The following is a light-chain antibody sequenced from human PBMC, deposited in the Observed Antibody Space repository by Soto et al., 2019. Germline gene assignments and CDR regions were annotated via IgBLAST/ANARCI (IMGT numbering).Light chain of an antibody. CDR1: QGISSD. CDR3: QKLNCYPVP. CDR2: SAS. Sequence: IQLTQSPSSLSASVGDRVTITCRASQGISSDLAWYQQKPGKAPKLLIYSASTLQNGVPSRFSGSGSGKIFPFTISAWQPKVFEIFYFQKLNCYPVPFGQGLRLEIK. J-gene: IGKJ5*01. V-gene: IGKV1-9*01.